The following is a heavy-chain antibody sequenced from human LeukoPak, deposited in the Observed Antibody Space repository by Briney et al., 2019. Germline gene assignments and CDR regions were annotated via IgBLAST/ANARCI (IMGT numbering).Heavy chain of an antibody. CDR2: IYHSGST. Sequence: PSETLSLTCTVSGYSISSGYYWGWSRQPPGKGLEWIGSIYHSGSTYYNPSLTSRVTISVDPSKTQFSLKLSSVTAADTAVYYCARGYVECLGVWFDHWGQGTLVTVSS. D-gene: IGHD3-3*01. J-gene: IGHJ5*02. CDR1: GYSISSGYY. V-gene: IGHV4-38-2*02. CDR3: ARGYVECLGVWFDH.